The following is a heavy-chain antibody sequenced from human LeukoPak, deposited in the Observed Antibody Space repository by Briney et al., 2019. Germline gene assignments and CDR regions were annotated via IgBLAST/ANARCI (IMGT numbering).Heavy chain of an antibody. CDR2: IYYSGST. CDR3: ARDAYCSSTSCYTGWGDYYYYYMDV. V-gene: IGHV4-39*07. Sequence: SETLSLTCTVSGGSISSSSYYWGWIRQPPGKGLEWIGSIYYSGSTYYNPSLKSRVTISVGRSKNQFSLKLSSVTAADTAVYYCARDAYCSSTSCYTGWGDYYYYYMDVWGKGTTVTVSS. CDR1: GGSISSSSYY. J-gene: IGHJ6*03. D-gene: IGHD2-2*02.